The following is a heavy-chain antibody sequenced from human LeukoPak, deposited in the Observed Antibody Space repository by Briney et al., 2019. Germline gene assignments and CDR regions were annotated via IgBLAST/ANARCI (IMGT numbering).Heavy chain of an antibody. CDR1: GFTFSSYG. J-gene: IGHJ4*02. V-gene: IGHV3-30*18. D-gene: IGHD3-10*01. CDR3: AKDLGSHYSEYYFDY. Sequence: GGSLRLSCAASGFTFSSYGMHWVRQAPGKGLEWVAVISYDGSNKYYADSVKGRFTISRDNSKNTLYLQMNSLRAEDTAVYYCAKDLGSHYSEYYFDYWGQGTLVTVSS. CDR2: ISYDGSNK.